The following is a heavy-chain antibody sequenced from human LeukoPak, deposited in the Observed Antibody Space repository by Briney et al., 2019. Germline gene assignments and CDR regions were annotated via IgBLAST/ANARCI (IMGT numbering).Heavy chain of an antibody. CDR3: ARGSRYCSGDSCPSFDY. V-gene: IGHV4-61*01. Sequence: PSKTLSLTCTVSGGSVSSGSYYWSWIWQPPGKGLEWIGCVDYSGSTNYNPSLKSRVTISVDTSKNQFSLKLSSVTAADTAVFYCARGSRYCSGDSCPSFDYWGQGTLVTVSS. CDR2: VDYSGST. CDR1: GGSVSSGSYY. D-gene: IGHD2-15*01. J-gene: IGHJ4*02.